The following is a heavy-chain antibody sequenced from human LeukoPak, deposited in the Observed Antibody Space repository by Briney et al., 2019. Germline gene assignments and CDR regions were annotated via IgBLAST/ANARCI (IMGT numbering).Heavy chain of an antibody. D-gene: IGHD6-13*01. J-gene: IGHJ4*02. V-gene: IGHV4-38-2*02. CDR1: GYSISSGYY. Sequence: SETLSLTCTVSGYSISSGYYWGWIRQPPGKGLEWIGSIYHSGSTYYNPSLKSRVTISVDTSKNQFSLKLSSVTAADTAVYYCASTPYSRVGSSNWGQGTLVTVSS. CDR2: IYHSGST. CDR3: ASTPYSRVGSSN.